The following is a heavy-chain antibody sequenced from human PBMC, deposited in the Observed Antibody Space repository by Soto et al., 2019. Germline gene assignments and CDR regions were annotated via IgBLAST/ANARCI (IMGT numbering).Heavy chain of an antibody. CDR3: GKDPNDDYVGAFEI. J-gene: IGHJ3*02. Sequence: EVQLLESGGGLVQPGGSLRLSCAASGFTFRNYAMTWVRQAPGKGLEWVSSISGSRGSTYYADSVKGRFTISRDNSKNTLSLQMDSLRAEDTAVYFCGKDPNDDYVGAFEIWGQGTMVTVSS. D-gene: IGHD4-17*01. CDR2: ISGSRGST. V-gene: IGHV3-23*01. CDR1: GFTFRNYA.